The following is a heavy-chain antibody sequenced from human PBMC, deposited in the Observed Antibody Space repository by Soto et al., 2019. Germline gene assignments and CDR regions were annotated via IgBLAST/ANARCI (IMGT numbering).Heavy chain of an antibody. V-gene: IGHV1-69*01. CDR2: IIPIFGTA. CDR3: AKEGYCTGGSCYRNWFDP. D-gene: IGHD2-15*01. Sequence: QVQLVQSGAEVKKPGSSVKVSCKASGGTFSSYVISWVRQAPGQGLEWMGGIIPIFGTANYGQKFQGRLSITADESTSTAYMELSSLRSEDTAVYYCAKEGYCTGGSCYRNWFDPWGQGTLVTVSS. J-gene: IGHJ5*02. CDR1: GGTFSSYV.